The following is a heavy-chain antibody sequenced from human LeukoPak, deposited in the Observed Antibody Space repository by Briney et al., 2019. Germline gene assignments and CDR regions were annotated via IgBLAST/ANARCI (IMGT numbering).Heavy chain of an antibody. CDR3: ARGDRNWFDS. J-gene: IGHJ5*01. CDR2: VNPNSGDT. Sequence: ASVKVSCKASGYTFTGYYVHWVRQAPGQGLEWMGWVNPNSGDTNYAQKFQGRVSMTRDTSISTASMELSRLRSDDTAVFYCARGDRNWFDSWGQGTLVTVSS. V-gene: IGHV1-2*02. D-gene: IGHD2-21*01. CDR1: GYTFTGYY.